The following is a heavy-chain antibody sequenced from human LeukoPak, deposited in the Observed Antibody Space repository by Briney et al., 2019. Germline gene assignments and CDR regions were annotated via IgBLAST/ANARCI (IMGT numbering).Heavy chain of an antibody. V-gene: IGHV3-7*01. CDR1: GFTFSSYW. CDR3: ARVGSESYDFWSGYYGEYYYYMDV. J-gene: IGHJ6*03. CDR2: IKQDGSEK. Sequence: GGSLRLSCAASGFTFSSYWTSWVRQAPGKGLEWVANIKQDGSEKYYVDSVKGRFTISRDNAKNSLYLQMNSLRAEDTAVYYCARVGSESYDFWSGYYGEYYYYMDVWGKGTTVTVSS. D-gene: IGHD3-3*01.